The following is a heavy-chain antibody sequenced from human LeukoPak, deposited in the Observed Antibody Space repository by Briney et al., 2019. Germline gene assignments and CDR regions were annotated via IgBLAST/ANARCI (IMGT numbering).Heavy chain of an antibody. J-gene: IGHJ4*02. CDR2: IYHSRST. V-gene: IGHV4-38-2*02. CDR3: ARVLAAAGIVAFDY. D-gene: IGHD6-13*01. Sequence: SETLSLTCTVSGYSISSGYYWGWIRQPPGKGLEWIGSIYHSRSTYYNPSLKSRVTISVDTSKNQFSLKLSSVTAADTAVYYCARVLAAAGIVAFDYWGQGTLVTVSS. CDR1: GYSISSGYY.